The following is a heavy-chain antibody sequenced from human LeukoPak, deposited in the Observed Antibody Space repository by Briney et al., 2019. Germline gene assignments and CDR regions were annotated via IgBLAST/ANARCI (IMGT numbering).Heavy chain of an antibody. D-gene: IGHD3-16*02. CDR3: ARDGGYRRSDY. CDR1: GVTFSSYS. J-gene: IGHJ4*02. CDR2: ISSSSTL. V-gene: IGHV3-48*04. Sequence: GGSLRLSCAASGVTFSSYSMNWVRQAPGKGLEWVSYISSSSTLYYADSVKGRFTISRDNTKNSVYLQMNSLRAEDTAVYYCARDGGYRRSDYWGQGTLVAVSS.